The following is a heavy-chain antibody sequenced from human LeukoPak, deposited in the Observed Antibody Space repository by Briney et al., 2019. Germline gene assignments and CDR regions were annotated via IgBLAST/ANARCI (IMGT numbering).Heavy chain of an antibody. V-gene: IGHV4-59*01. CDR3: ARGAVVAPSAMSYHYGTDV. CDR2: IYYSGST. D-gene: IGHD2-2*01. J-gene: IGHJ6*04. Sequence: SETLSLTCTGSGGSISSYYWSWIRQPPGKGLEWIGYIYYSGSTNYNPSLKSRVTISVDTSKNHFSLKLHSVTAADPAVYYCARGAVVAPSAMSYHYGTDVWGEGSTVTVSS. CDR1: GGSISSYY.